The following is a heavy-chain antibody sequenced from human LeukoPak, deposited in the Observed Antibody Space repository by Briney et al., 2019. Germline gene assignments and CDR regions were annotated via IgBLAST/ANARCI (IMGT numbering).Heavy chain of an antibody. CDR2: IHSDGSAT. Sequence: GGSLRLSCAASGFTFSNYWMHWVRQAPGKGLVWVSRIHSDGSATYYADSVRGRFTISRDNAKNTLYLQMNSLRAEDTAVYYCARDQLWFGELLFDYWGQGTLVTVSS. V-gene: IGHV3-74*01. D-gene: IGHD3-10*01. J-gene: IGHJ4*02. CDR1: GFTFSNYW. CDR3: ARDQLWFGELLFDY.